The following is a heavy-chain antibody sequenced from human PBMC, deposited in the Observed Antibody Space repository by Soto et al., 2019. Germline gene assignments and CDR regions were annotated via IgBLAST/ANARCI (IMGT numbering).Heavy chain of an antibody. CDR2: IKEDGSEK. J-gene: IGHJ4*02. CDR3: ARGSSRFDD. D-gene: IGHD6-13*01. Sequence: EVQLVESGGGLVQPGGSLRLSCAASEFTFSSYWMSWVRQAPGKGLEWVANIKEDGSEKYYVDSVKGRFTISRDNVKNSLYLQMNSLRAEDTAVYYGARGSSRFDDWGQGTLVTVSS. V-gene: IGHV3-7*03. CDR1: EFTFSSYW.